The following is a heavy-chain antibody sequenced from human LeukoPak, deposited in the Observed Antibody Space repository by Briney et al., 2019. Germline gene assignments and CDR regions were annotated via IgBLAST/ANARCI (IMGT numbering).Heavy chain of an antibody. J-gene: IGHJ4*02. V-gene: IGHV1-2*02. CDR3: ARDYKSYYYDSSGYYYHLVDCGY. CDR1: GYTFTGYY. Sequence: ASVKVSCKASGYTFTGYYMHWVRQAPGQGLEWMGWINPNSGGTNYAQKLQGRVTMTTDTSTSTAYMELRSLRSDDTAVYYCARDYKSYYYDSSGYYYHLVDCGYWGQGTLVTVSS. D-gene: IGHD3-22*01. CDR2: INPNSGGT.